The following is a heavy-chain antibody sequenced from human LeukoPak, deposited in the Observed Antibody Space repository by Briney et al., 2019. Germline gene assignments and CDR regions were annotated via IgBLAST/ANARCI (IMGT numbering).Heavy chain of an antibody. CDR2: IRNKATNYAT. V-gene: IGHV3-73*01. D-gene: IGHD3-3*01. J-gene: IGHJ4*02. CDR3: SRHGDTIDY. Sequence: PGGSPRLSCAASGFTFRDFAIHWVRQASGKGLDWVGHIRNKATNYATAYAASVKGRFTISRDDSKNTAYLQMNSLKTEDTAVYYCSRHGDTIDYWGQGTLVTVSS. CDR1: GFTFRDFA.